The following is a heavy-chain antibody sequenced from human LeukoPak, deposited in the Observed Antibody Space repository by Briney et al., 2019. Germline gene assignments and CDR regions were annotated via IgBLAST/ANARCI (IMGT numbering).Heavy chain of an antibody. D-gene: IGHD6-13*01. V-gene: IGHV4-39*07. CDR1: GGSISSSSYY. CDR3: ARRRRSSWFDY. CDR2: IYYSGST. Sequence: SETLSLTCTVSGGSISSSSYYWGWIRQPPGKGLEWIGSIYYSGSTYYNPSLKSRVTISVDTSKNQFSLKLSSVTAADTAVYYCARRRRSSWFDYWGQGTLVTVSS. J-gene: IGHJ4*02.